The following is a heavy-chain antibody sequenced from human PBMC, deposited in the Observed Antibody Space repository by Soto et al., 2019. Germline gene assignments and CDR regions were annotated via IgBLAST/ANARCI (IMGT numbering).Heavy chain of an antibody. J-gene: IGHJ4*02. Sequence: EVQLVESGGGLVKPGGSLGLSCGAPGFSFNNVWMHCVRQAPGRGLEWGGRIKSKADGETTDYAEPVKGRFTVSRDDSKNTVYLQMNSMKTEDTAVYYCNAYYELGSGHTPLWGQGTLVTVSS. CDR3: NAYYELGSGHTPL. CDR1: GFSFNNVW. V-gene: IGHV3-15*07. D-gene: IGHD3-3*01. CDR2: IKSKADGETT.